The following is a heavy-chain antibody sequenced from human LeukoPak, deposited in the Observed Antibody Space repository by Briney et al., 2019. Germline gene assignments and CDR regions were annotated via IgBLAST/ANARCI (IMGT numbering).Heavy chain of an antibody. Sequence: SETLSLTCTVSGGFISGYYWSWIRQPPGKGLEWIGYISYSGSTNYNPSLKSRVSISVDTSKNQFSLNLNSVTAADTAVYSCARHGSGWSFDYWGQGTLVTVSS. CDR3: ARHGSGWSFDY. V-gene: IGHV4-59*08. D-gene: IGHD6-19*01. CDR2: ISYSGST. J-gene: IGHJ4*02. CDR1: GGFISGYY.